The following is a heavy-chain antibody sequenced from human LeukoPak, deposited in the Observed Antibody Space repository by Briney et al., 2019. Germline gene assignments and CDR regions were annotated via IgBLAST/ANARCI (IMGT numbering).Heavy chain of an antibody. CDR2: NNPNSGGT. CDR1: GYTFTGYY. CDR3: ARVVGIAVAGIEY. V-gene: IGHV1-2*02. J-gene: IGHJ4*02. D-gene: IGHD6-19*01. Sequence: PLASVKVSCKASGYTFTGYYMHWVRQAPGQGLEWMGWNNPNSGGTNYAQKFQGRVTMTRDTSISTAYMELSRLRSDDTAVYYCARVVGIAVAGIEYWGQGTLVTVSS.